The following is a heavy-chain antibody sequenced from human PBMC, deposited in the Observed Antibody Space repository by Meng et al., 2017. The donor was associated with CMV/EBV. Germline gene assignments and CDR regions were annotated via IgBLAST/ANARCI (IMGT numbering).Heavy chain of an antibody. Sequence: SVKVSCKASGGTFSSYAIRWVRQAPGQGLEWMGGIIPIFGTANYAQKFQGRVTITTDESTSTAYMELSRLRSEDTAVYYRARESGGYCSSTSCPIDYWGQGTLVTVSS. D-gene: IGHD2-2*01. V-gene: IGHV1-69*05. CDR1: GGTFSSYA. CDR3: ARESGGYCSSTSCPIDY. CDR2: IIPIFGTA. J-gene: IGHJ4*02.